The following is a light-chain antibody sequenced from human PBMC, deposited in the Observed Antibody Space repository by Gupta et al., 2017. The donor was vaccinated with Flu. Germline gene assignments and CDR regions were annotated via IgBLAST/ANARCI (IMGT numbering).Light chain of an antibody. CDR3: ATWDDDLNGVV. V-gene: IGLV1-44*01. CDR1: IGNNI. CDR2: SNN. J-gene: IGLJ2*01. Sequence: IGNNIVNWYQQLPGAAPQLLINSNNHRPSGVPDRFSGFKSGTSASLAISGLQSEDEADYYCATWDDDLNGVVFGGGTRLTVV.